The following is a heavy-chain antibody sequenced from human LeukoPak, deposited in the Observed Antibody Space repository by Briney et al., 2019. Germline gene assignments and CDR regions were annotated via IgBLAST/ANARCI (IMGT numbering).Heavy chain of an antibody. V-gene: IGHV3-66*01. J-gene: IGHJ4*02. CDR3: AREASYSGSWWYFDH. Sequence: RSLTLSCPASGFNLISKHISWVRQAPGKGLEWVSVIYNGGSANYGDSVKGRLTISRDNSKNKVYLQMNSLRVEDTAVYYCAREASYSGSWWYFDHWGQGTLVTVSS. CDR1: GFNLISKH. CDR2: IYNGGSA. D-gene: IGHD6-13*01.